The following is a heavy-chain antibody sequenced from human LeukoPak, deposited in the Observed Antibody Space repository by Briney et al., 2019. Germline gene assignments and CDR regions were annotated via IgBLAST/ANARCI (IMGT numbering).Heavy chain of an antibody. CDR1: GFTFSSYW. D-gene: IGHD1-26*01. Sequence: GGSLRLSCAASGFTFSSYWMSWVRQAPGKGLEWVANIKQDGSEKYYVDSVKGRFTISRDNAKNSLYLQMNSLRAEDTAVYYCTRHWDSGSYELPDAFDIWGQGTMVTVSS. V-gene: IGHV3-7*01. CDR3: TRHWDSGSYELPDAFDI. J-gene: IGHJ3*02. CDR2: IKQDGSEK.